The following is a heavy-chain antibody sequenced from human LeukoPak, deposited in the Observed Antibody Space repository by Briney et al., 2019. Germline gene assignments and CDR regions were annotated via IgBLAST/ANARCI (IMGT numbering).Heavy chain of an antibody. D-gene: IGHD3-10*01. J-gene: IGHJ4*02. V-gene: IGHV1-46*01. CDR2: INPSGGST. CDR3: ARDRRLNYYGSVFDY. CDR1: GYTFTSYY. Sequence: ASVKVSCKASGYTFTSYYMHWVRQAPGQGLEWMGIINPSGGSTSYAQKFQGRVTMTRDTSTSTVYMELSSLRFEDTAVYYCARDRRLNYYGSVFDYWGQGTLVTVSS.